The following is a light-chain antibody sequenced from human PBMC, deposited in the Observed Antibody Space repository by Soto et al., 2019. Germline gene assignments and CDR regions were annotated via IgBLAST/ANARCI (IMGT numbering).Light chain of an antibody. CDR2: GAS. J-gene: IGKJ1*01. V-gene: IGKV3D-20*02. CDR3: QQRSNWPWT. CDR1: QSVSSSY. Sequence: IVLTQSPATPSVSPGERATLSCRASQSVSSSYLAWYQQKPGQAPRLLIYGASSRATGIPDRFSGSGSGTDFTLTISSLEPEDFAVYYCQQRSNWPWTFGQGTKVDIK.